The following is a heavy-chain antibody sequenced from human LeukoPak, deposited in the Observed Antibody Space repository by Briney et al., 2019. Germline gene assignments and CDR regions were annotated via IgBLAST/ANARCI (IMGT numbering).Heavy chain of an antibody. V-gene: IGHV1-2*02. CDR3: ARDALLGGSYRSLGASDI. CDR1: GYTFTDYY. CDR2: INPNSGGT. J-gene: IGHJ3*02. Sequence: ASVKVSCKASGYTFTDYYMHWVRQAPGQGLEWMGWINPNSGGTNYAQRFQGRVTMTRDTSISTAYMELSRLRSDDTAVYYCARDALLGGSYRSLGASDIWGQGTMVTVPS. D-gene: IGHD1-26*01.